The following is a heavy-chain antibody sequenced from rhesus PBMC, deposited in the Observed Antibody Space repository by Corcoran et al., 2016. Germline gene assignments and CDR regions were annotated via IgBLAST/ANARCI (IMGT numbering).Heavy chain of an antibody. CDR3: ARGPYSNYYLDY. V-gene: IGHV4S9*01. CDR1: GGSISDYYY. J-gene: IGHJ4*01. CDR2: IYGYSTST. D-gene: IGHD4-17*01. Sequence: QVQLQESGPGLVKPSETLSLSCAVSGGSISDYYYWNWIRQSPGKGQEWIGNIYGYSTSTYTNPSLNSRVTISKDTSKNQFFLKLSSVTAADTAVYYCARGPYSNYYLDYWGQGVLVTVSS.